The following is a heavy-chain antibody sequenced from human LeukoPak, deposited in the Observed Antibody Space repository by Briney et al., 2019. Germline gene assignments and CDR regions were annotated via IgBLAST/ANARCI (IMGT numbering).Heavy chain of an antibody. Sequence: SETLSLTCAVYGVSFSGYYWSWIRQPPGKGLEWIGEINHSGSTNYNPSLKSRVTISVDTSKNQFSLKLSSVTAADTAVYYCARGGSYYYGSGSYRVQVSYYYGMDVWGKGTTVTVSS. CDR3: ARGGSYYYGSGSYRVQVSYYYGMDV. J-gene: IGHJ6*04. D-gene: IGHD3-10*01. V-gene: IGHV4-34*01. CDR2: INHSGST. CDR1: GVSFSGYY.